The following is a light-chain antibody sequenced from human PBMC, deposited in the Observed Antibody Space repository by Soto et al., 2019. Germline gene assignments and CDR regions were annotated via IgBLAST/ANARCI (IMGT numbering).Light chain of an antibody. Sequence: IVMTQSPDSLAVSLGESATINCKSSQSVLYSSNNKNYLAWYQQKPGQPPKLLIYWASTRESGVPDRFSGSGSGKDFTLTISSLQAEDVAVYYCQQYYSTPLTFGGGIKVEIX. CDR1: QSVLYSSNNKNY. J-gene: IGKJ4*01. CDR2: WAS. CDR3: QQYYSTPLT. V-gene: IGKV4-1*01.